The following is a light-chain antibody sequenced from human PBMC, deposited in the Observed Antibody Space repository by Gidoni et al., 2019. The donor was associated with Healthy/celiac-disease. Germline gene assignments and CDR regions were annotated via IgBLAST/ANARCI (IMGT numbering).Light chain of an antibody. CDR1: QSISSY. V-gene: IGKV1-39*01. Sequence: DIQMTQSPSSLSASVGDRVTITCRASQSISSYLNWYQQKQGKAPKLLLYAASSLQSGVPSRFSGSGAGTDFTLTISSLQPEELSTYYCQQSYSTPPITFGQGTRLEIK. CDR2: AAS. J-gene: IGKJ5*01. CDR3: QQSYSTPPIT.